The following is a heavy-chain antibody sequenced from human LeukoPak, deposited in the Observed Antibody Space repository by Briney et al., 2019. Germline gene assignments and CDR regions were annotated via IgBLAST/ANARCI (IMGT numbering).Heavy chain of an antibody. Sequence: SETLSLTCEVSGASLSGYYWSWIRQVPGKGLEWIGEISHSGSTNYNPSLKSRVTISAHTSKNQFSLKLSSVIGADTAVYFCARNGWGSGSYWFYWGQGTLVTVSA. J-gene: IGHJ4*02. V-gene: IGHV4-34*01. CDR2: ISHSGST. CDR3: ARNGWGSGSYWFY. CDR1: GASLSGYY. D-gene: IGHD3-10*01.